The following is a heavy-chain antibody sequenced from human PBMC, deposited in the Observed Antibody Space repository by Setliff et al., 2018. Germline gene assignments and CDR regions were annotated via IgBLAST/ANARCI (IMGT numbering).Heavy chain of an antibody. Sequence: GASVKVSCKASGYTFTGYYMHWVRQAPGQGLEWMGWISAYNGNTNYAQKLQGRVTMTTDTSTSTAYMELRSLRSDDTAVYYCARVLFHCSSTSCYLDAFDIWGQGTMVTVSS. CDR2: ISAYNGNT. V-gene: IGHV1-18*04. CDR1: GYTFTGYY. J-gene: IGHJ3*02. CDR3: ARVLFHCSSTSCYLDAFDI. D-gene: IGHD2-2*01.